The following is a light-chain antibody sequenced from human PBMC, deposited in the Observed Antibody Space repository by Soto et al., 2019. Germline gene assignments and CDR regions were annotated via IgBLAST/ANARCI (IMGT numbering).Light chain of an antibody. V-gene: IGKV1-39*01. Sequence: DIQMTQSPSSLSASVGDRVTITCGASQSISSNLNWYQQKPGKAPKLLIYAASNLQSRVPSTFSGSGSGTDFTLTISSLQPEDFATYYCQQSHSIPWTFGQGTKVDLK. CDR3: QQSHSIPWT. CDR2: AAS. CDR1: QSISSN. J-gene: IGKJ1*01.